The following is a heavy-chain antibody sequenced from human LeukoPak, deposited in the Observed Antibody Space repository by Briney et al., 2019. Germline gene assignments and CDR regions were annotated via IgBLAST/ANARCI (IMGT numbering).Heavy chain of an antibody. CDR1: GGSISSSGYY. J-gene: IGHJ6*03. D-gene: IGHD2-2*01. V-gene: IGHV4-39*07. Sequence: SETLSLTCTVSGGSISSSGYYWGWIRQPPGKGLEWIGSIYYSGSTYYNSSLKSRVTISVDTSKNQFSLKLSSVTAADTAVYHCSSTGWGYYYYYMDVWGKGTTVTVSS. CDR2: IYYSGST. CDR3: SSTGWGYYYYYMDV.